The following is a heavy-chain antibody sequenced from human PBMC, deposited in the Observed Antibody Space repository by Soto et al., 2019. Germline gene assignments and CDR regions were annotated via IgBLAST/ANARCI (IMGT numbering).Heavy chain of an antibody. CDR2: SRIKDNSYNT. D-gene: IGHD3-22*01. Sequence: GGSLRLSCAASGFTFSAHYMVSVPHAPETGQEWVVRSRIKDNSYNTKCAAAVKGGFTPRRDDSTKSLYLQLYSMTTVDTAVYYCTINYYDTSGYSIDIWGQGTMVTVSS. J-gene: IGHJ3*02. CDR3: TINYYDTSGYSIDI. V-gene: IGHV3-72*01. CDR1: GFTFSAHY.